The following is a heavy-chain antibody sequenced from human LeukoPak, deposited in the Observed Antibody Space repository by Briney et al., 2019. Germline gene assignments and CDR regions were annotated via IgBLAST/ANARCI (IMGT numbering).Heavy chain of an antibody. CDR1: GDSTSSGNYY. V-gene: IGHV4-61*02. Sequence: SETLSLTCIVSGDSTSSGNYYWSWIRQPAGKGLEWIGRIYTSGSTNYNPSLKSRVTISVDTSKNQFSLKLSSVTAADTAVYYCARDRPWRGGNGYWGQGTLVTVSS. D-gene: IGHD4-23*01. J-gene: IGHJ4*02. CDR2: IYTSGST. CDR3: ARDRPWRGGNGY.